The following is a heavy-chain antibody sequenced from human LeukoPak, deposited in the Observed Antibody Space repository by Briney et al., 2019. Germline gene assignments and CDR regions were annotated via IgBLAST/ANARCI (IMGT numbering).Heavy chain of an antibody. J-gene: IGHJ4*02. CDR1: GYTFTSYY. CDR3: ARDTRIAVALTEDY. CDR2: INPSGGST. Sequence: ASVKVSCKASGYTFTSYYMHWVRQAPGQGLEWMGIINPSGGSTSYAQKFQGRVTMTRDTSTSTAYMELRSLRSDDTAVYYCARDTRIAVALTEDYWGQGTLVTVSS. D-gene: IGHD6-19*01. V-gene: IGHV1-46*01.